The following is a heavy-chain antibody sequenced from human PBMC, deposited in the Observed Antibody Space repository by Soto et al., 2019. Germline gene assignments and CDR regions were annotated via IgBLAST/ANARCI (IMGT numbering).Heavy chain of an antibody. Sequence: SETLSLTCTVSGGSISSYYWSWIRQPPGKGLAWIGYIYYSGSTNYNPSLKSRVTISVDTSKNQFSLKLSSVTAADTAVYYCAREGEQLVLDYWGQGTLVTVS. D-gene: IGHD6-13*01. J-gene: IGHJ4*02. CDR3: AREGEQLVLDY. CDR1: GGSISSYY. CDR2: IYYSGST. V-gene: IGHV4-59*01.